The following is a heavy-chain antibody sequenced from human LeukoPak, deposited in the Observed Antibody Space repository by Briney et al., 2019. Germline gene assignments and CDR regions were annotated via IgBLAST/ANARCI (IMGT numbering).Heavy chain of an antibody. Sequence: GGSLRLSCAASGFTFSSYGMHWVRQAPGKGLEWVAVISYDGSNKYYADSVKGRFTISRDNSKNTLYLQMNSLRAEDTAVYYCAKGEYYDYVWGSYRHDGFDYWGQGTLVTVSS. V-gene: IGHV3-30*18. J-gene: IGHJ4*02. D-gene: IGHD3-16*02. CDR3: AKGEYYDYVWGSYRHDGFDY. CDR2: ISYDGSNK. CDR1: GFTFSSYG.